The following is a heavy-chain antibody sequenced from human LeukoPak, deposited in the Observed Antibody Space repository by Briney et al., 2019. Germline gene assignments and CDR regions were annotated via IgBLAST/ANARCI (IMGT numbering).Heavy chain of an antibody. J-gene: IGHJ4*02. CDR1: GYTFTGYY. CDR3: ARGEHDYGDHDFDY. CDR2: INPNSGGT. D-gene: IGHD4-17*01. V-gene: IGHV1-2*02. Sequence: EASVKVSCKASGYTFTGYYMHWVRQAPGQGLEWMGWINPNSGGTNYAQKFQGRVTTTRDTSISTAYMELSRLRSDDTAVYYCARGEHDYGDHDFDYWGQGTLVTVSS.